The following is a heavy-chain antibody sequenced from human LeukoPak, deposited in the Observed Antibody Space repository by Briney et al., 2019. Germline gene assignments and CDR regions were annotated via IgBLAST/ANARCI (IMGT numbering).Heavy chain of an antibody. CDR1: GGSISSGGYY. D-gene: IGHD3-10*01. CDR3: ARDVTWFGELLGIDP. Sequence: NSSETLSLTCTVSGGSISSGGYYWSWIRQHPGKGLEWIGYIYYSGSTYYNPSLESRVTISVDTSKNQFSLKLSSVTAADTAVYYCARDVTWFGELLGIDPWGQGTLVTVSS. V-gene: IGHV4-31*03. J-gene: IGHJ5*02. CDR2: IYYSGST.